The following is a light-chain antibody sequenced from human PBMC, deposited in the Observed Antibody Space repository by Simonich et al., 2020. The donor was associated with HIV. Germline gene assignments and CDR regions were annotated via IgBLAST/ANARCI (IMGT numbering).Light chain of an antibody. CDR3: QQEET. J-gene: IGKJ1*01. V-gene: IGKV3-15*01. CDR2: GAS. CDR1: QSVSSN. Sequence: EIVMTQSPATLSVSPGERATPSCRASQSVSSNLALYQQKPGQAPRLLIYGASTRATGIPARFSGSGSGTEFTLTISSMQSEDFAVYYCQQEETFGQGTKVEIK.